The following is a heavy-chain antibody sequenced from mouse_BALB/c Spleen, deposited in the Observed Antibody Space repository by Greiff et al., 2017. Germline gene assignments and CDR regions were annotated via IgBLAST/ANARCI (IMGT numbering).Heavy chain of an antibody. V-gene: IGHV5-17*02. CDR1: GFTFSSFG. CDR3: ATYGNYVRFAY. Sequence: EVKVVESGGGLVQPGGSRKLSCAASGFTFSSFGMHWVRQAPEKGLEWVAYISSGSSTIYYAHTVKGRFTISRDNPKNTLFLQMTSLRSEDTAMYYCATYGNYVRFAYWGQGTLVTVSA. J-gene: IGHJ3*01. CDR2: ISSGSSTI. D-gene: IGHD2-1*01.